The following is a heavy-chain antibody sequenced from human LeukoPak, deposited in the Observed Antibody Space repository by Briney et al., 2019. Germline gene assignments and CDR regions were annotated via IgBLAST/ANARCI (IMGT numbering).Heavy chain of an antibody. J-gene: IGHJ1*01. Sequence: SETLCLTCAVYGGSFSSYYWSWIRQPPGKGLEWIGEINHSGSTDYNPSLKSRVTISVDTSKNQFSLKLSSVTAADTAVYYCAFSSAYQQHCGQGTLVTVSS. V-gene: IGHV4-34*01. D-gene: IGHD3-22*01. CDR2: INHSGST. CDR1: GGSFSSYY. CDR3: AFSSAYQQH.